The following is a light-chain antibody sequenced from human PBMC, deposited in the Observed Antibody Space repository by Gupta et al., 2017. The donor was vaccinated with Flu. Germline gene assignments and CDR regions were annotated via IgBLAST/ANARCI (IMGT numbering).Light chain of an antibody. Sequence: RITISCSGTSSNIGINYVYWCQHLPGTAPKLLICTDDQRPSGVPDRFSGSKSGTSASLAISGLRAEDEGDYYCAAWDDSLSLWVFGGGTKLTVL. V-gene: IGLV1-47*01. CDR1: SSNIGINY. CDR3: AAWDDSLSLWV. J-gene: IGLJ3*02. CDR2: TDD.